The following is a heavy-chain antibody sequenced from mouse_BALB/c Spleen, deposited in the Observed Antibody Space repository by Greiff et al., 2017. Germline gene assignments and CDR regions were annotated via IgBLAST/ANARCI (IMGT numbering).Heavy chain of an antibody. CDR1: GYTFTSYW. J-gene: IGHJ3*01. D-gene: IGHD2-10*01. V-gene: IGHV1-87*01. CDR2: IYPGDGDT. Sequence: VQLQQSGAELARPGASVKLSCKASGYTFTSYWMQWVKQRPGQGLEWIGAIYPGDGDTRYTQKFKGKATLTADKSSSTAYMQLSSLASEDSAVYYCARASYYGNWFAYWGQGTLVTVSA. CDR3: ARASYYGNWFAY.